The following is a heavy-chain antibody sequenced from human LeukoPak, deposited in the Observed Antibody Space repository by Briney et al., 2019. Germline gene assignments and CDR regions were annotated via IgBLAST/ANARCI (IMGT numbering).Heavy chain of an antibody. CDR2: INPSGGST. Sequence: ASVKVSCKASGYSFTDKYMHWVRQAPGQGLEWMGIINPSGGSTSYAQKFQGRVTMTRDTSTSTVYMELSSLRSEDTAVYYCARGGYYDSSGYYSGDYWGQGTLVTVSS. D-gene: IGHD3-22*01. CDR1: GYSFTDKY. J-gene: IGHJ4*02. CDR3: ARGGYYDSSGYYSGDY. V-gene: IGHV1-46*01.